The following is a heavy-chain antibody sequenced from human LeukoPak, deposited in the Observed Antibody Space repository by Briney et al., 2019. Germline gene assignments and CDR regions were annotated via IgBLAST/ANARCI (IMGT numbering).Heavy chain of an antibody. CDR2: IKQDGSDY. Sequence: GGSLRLSGAASGFTFSSYWMSWVRQAPGKGLEWVANIKQDGSDYYYVDSVKGRFTISRDNAKNSLYLQMNSLRAEDTAVYYCAREQTPVIHYYFDSWGQGTLVTVSP. CDR3: AREQTPVIHYYFDS. D-gene: IGHD3-16*02. CDR1: GFTFSSYW. V-gene: IGHV3-7*01. J-gene: IGHJ4*02.